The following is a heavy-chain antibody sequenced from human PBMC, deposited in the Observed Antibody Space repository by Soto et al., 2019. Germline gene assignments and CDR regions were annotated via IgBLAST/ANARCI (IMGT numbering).Heavy chain of an antibody. V-gene: IGHV3-23*01. J-gene: IGHJ4*02. CDR3: AKRERAVAGTGYYFDY. Sequence: GGSLRLSCAASGFTFSSYAMSWVRQAPGKGLEWVSAISGSGGSTYYADSVKGRFTISRDNSKNTLYLQMNSLRAEDTAVYYCAKRERAVAGTGYYFDYWGQGTLVTVSS. CDR2: ISGSGGST. D-gene: IGHD6-19*01. CDR1: GFTFSSYA.